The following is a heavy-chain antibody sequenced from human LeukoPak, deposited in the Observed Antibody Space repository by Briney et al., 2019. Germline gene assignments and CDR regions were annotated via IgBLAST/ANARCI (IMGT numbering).Heavy chain of an antibody. CDR2: IKQDGSEK. Sequence: GGSLRLSCAASGFTFSSYWMSWVRQAPGKGLGWVANIKQDGSEKYYVDSVKGRFTISRDNAKNSLYLQMNSLRAEDTAVYYCARTTVTPDNWFDPWGQGTLVTVSS. V-gene: IGHV3-7*01. J-gene: IGHJ5*02. CDR1: GFTFSSYW. D-gene: IGHD4-17*01. CDR3: ARTTVTPDNWFDP.